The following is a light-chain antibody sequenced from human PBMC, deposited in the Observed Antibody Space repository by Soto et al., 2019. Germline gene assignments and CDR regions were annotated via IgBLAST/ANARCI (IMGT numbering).Light chain of an antibody. CDR2: GNS. CDR3: QSYDSSLSGFYV. Sequence: QAVVTQPPSVSGAPGQRVTISCTGSSSNIGAGYDVHWYQQLPGTAPKLLIYGNSNRPSRVPDRFSGSKSGTSASLAITGLQAEDKADYYCQSYDSSLSGFYVFGTGTKVTVL. CDR1: SSNIGAGYD. V-gene: IGLV1-40*01. J-gene: IGLJ1*01.